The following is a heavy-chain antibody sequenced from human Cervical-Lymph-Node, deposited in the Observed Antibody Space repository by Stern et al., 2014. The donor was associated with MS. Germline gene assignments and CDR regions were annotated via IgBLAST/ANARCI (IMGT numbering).Heavy chain of an antibody. CDR3: ARDGGRQLWFSSPLVDY. J-gene: IGHJ4*02. Sequence: VQLVESGSELKKPGASVKVSCKASGYTFTSYAMNWVRQAPGQGLEWMGWINTNTGNPTYAQGFTGRFVFSLDTSVSTAYLQISSLKAEDTAVYYCARDGGRQLWFSSPLVDYWGQGTLVTVSS. CDR2: INTNTGNP. CDR1: GYTFTSYA. D-gene: IGHD5-18*01. V-gene: IGHV7-4-1*02.